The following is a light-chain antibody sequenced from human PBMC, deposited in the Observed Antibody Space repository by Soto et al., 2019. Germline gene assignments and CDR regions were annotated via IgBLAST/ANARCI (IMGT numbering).Light chain of an antibody. J-gene: IGKJ1*01. CDR3: QQFGGSPPSWT. V-gene: IGKV3-20*01. Sequence: ESVLTQSPGTLSLSPGEGATLSCRASQSVSSNSLAWYQQKPGQAPRLLIYGASSRATGTPDRFSGSGSGTDFTLTISRLEPEDFAVYYCQQFGGSPPSWTFGQGTKVEI. CDR1: QSVSSNS. CDR2: GAS.